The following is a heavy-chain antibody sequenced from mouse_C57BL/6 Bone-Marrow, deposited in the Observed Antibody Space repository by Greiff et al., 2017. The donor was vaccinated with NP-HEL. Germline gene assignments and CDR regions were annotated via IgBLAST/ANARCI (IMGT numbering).Heavy chain of an antibody. CDR2: ISDGGSYT. Sequence: EVKLVESGGGLVKPGGSLKLSCAASGFTFSSYAMSWVRQTPEKRLEWVATISDGGSYTYYPDNVKGRFSISRDNAKNNLYLQMSHLKSEDTAMYYCARDRDSAMDYWGQGTSVTVSS. CDR1: GFTFSSYA. D-gene: IGHD3-1*01. J-gene: IGHJ4*01. CDR3: ARDRDSAMDY. V-gene: IGHV5-4*01.